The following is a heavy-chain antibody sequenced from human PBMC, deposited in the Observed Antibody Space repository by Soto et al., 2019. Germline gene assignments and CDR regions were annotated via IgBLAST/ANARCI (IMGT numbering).Heavy chain of an antibody. CDR1: GYTFTSYA. Sequence: GASVKVSCKASGYTFTSYAMHWVRQAPGQRLEWMGWINAGNGNTKYSQKFQGRVTITRDTSASTAYMELSSLRSEDTAVYYCAIYSGGWHRYFDYWGQGTLVTVSS. V-gene: IGHV1-3*01. CDR3: AIYSGGWHRYFDY. J-gene: IGHJ4*02. CDR2: INAGNGNT. D-gene: IGHD6-19*01.